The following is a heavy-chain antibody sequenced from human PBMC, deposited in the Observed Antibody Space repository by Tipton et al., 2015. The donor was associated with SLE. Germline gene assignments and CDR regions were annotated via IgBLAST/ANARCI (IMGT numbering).Heavy chain of an antibody. D-gene: IGHD3-3*01. CDR1: GGSISSHY. CDR2: IYYSGST. J-gene: IGHJ1*01. CDR3: ARQEIFGVAGEYFQH. V-gene: IGHV4-59*11. Sequence: LRLSCTVSGGSISSHYWSWIRQPPGKGLEWIGYIYYSGSTNYNPSLKSRVTISVDTSKNQFSLKLSSVTAADTAVYYCARQEIFGVAGEYFQHWGQGTLVTVSS.